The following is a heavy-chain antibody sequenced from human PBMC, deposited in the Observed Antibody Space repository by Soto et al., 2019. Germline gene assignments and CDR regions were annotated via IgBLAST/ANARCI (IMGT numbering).Heavy chain of an antibody. CDR3: ATLSASTWYLGGYLDY. V-gene: IGHV3-11*06. J-gene: IGHJ4*02. CDR2: IVIGSDYT. CDR1: GFTFSDYY. D-gene: IGHD6-13*01. Sequence: QVQLVESGGGLVKPGGSLRLSCAASGFTFSDYYMSWIRQAPGKGLEWVSYIVIGSDYTNYADSVKGRFTISRDNAKNSLYLEKNSRKGEDTAVYYCATLSASTWYLGGYLDYWGQGTLVTVSS.